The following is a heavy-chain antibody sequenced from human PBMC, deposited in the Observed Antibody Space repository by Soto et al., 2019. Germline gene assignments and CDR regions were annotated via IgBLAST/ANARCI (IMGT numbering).Heavy chain of an antibody. CDR2: IKQDGSEK. CDR3: ARQGGWEILGGFDL. D-gene: IGHD1-26*01. Sequence: GGSLRLSCAASGFTSSIYWMSWVRQAPGKGLEWVANIKQDGSEKSYVDSVKGRFTISRDNAKNSLSLQMNSLRVEDTAVYYCARQGGWEILGGFDLWGQGTPVTSPQ. V-gene: IGHV3-7*01. J-gene: IGHJ4*02. CDR1: GFTSSIYW.